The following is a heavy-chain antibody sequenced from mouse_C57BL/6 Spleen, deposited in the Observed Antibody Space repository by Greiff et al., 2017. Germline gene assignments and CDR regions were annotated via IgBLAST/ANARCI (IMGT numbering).Heavy chain of an antibody. V-gene: IGHV1-82*01. CDR2: IYPGDGDT. CDR3: AREGGVSPFAY. CDR1: GYAFSSSW. D-gene: IGHD2-2*01. Sequence: LQQSGPELVKPGASVKISCKASGYAFSSSWMNWVKQRPGKGLEWIGRIYPGDGDTNYNGKFKGKATLTADKSSSTAYMQLSSLTSEDSAVYFCAREGGVSPFAYWGQGTLVTVSA. J-gene: IGHJ3*01.